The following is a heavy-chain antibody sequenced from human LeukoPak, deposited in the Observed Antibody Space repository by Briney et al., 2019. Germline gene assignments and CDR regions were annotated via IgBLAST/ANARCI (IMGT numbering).Heavy chain of an antibody. J-gene: IGHJ4*02. V-gene: IGHV4-31*03. Sequence: SETLSLTCTVSGGSISSGGYYWSWIRQHPGTGLEWIGYIYYSGSTYYNPSLKSRVTISVDTSKNQFSLKLSSVTAADTAVYYCARYKDCSSTSCYGLDYFDYWGQGTLVTVSS. CDR1: GGSISSGGYY. D-gene: IGHD2-2*01. CDR2: IYYSGST. CDR3: ARYKDCSSTSCYGLDYFDY.